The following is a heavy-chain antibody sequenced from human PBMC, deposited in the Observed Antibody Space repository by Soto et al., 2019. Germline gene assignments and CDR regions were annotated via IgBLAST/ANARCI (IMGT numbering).Heavy chain of an antibody. Sequence: QVQLQESGPGLVKPSETLSLTCTVSGASINSYYWSWIRQPPGKGLEWIGYIYYSGRTNYSPSLKCRVTISVDTPRNQFSLKLSSVTAADTAVYYCAASRGYCSVGSCYAWVFDSWGQGTLVTVSS. CDR2: IYYSGRT. V-gene: IGHV4-59*01. CDR3: AASRGYCSVGSCYAWVFDS. D-gene: IGHD2-15*01. CDR1: GASINSYY. J-gene: IGHJ4*02.